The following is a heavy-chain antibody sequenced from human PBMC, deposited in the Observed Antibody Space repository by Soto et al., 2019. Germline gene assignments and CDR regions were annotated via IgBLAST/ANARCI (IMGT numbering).Heavy chain of an antibody. J-gene: IGHJ4*02. CDR3: ARARWDDDSSGYQGHFDH. D-gene: IGHD3-22*01. CDR1: GYTFTGYY. CDR2: INPNSGGT. Sequence: ASVKVSCKASGYTFTGYYMHWVRQAPGQGLEWMGWINPNSGGTNYAQKFQGWVTMTRDTSISTAYMELSRLRSDDTAVYYCARARWDDDSSGYQGHFDHWGQGPLVTV. V-gene: IGHV1-2*04.